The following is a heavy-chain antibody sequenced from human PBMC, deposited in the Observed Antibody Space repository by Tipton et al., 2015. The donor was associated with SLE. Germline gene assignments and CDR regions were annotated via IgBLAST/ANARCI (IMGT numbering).Heavy chain of an antibody. D-gene: IGHD1-7*01. CDR2: IYPTGRT. Sequence: TLSLTCTVYGGSLSGYWWSWIRQSPGKGLEWIGEIYPTGRTDYNPSLKSRVTISVDTSKNQFSLKLSSVTAADTAVYYCAREEDTGTTSYWGQGTLVTVSS. CDR1: GGSLSGYW. J-gene: IGHJ4*02. V-gene: IGHV4-34*01. CDR3: AREEDTGTTSY.